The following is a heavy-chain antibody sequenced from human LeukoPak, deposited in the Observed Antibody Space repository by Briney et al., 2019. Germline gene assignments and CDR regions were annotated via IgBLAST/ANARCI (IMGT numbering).Heavy chain of an antibody. D-gene: IGHD1-26*01. CDR2: IYYSGST. J-gene: IGHJ4*02. Sequence: PSETLSLTCTVSGGSISSGGYYWSWIRQHPGKGLEWIGYIYYSGSTYYNPSLKSRVTISVDTSKNQFSLKLSSVTAADTAVYYCARDRSGSHGGDYFDYWGQGTLVTVSS. CDR3: ARDRSGSHGGDYFDY. V-gene: IGHV4-31*03. CDR1: GGSISSGGYY.